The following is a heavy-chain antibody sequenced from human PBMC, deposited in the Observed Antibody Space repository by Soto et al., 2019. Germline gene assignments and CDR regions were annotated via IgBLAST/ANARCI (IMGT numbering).Heavy chain of an antibody. CDR3: ARDIVVVPAACFDY. CDR2: ISAYNGNT. J-gene: IGHJ4*02. Sequence: GASVKVSCKASGYTFTIYGIIWVRQAPGQGLEWMGWISAYNGNTNYAQKLQGRVTMTTDTSTSTAYMELRSLRSDDTAVYYCARDIVVVPAACFDYWGQGTLVTVSS. D-gene: IGHD2-2*01. CDR1: GYTFTIYG. V-gene: IGHV1-18*01.